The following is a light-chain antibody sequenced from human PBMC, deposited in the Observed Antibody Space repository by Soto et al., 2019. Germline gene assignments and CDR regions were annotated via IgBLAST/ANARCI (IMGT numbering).Light chain of an antibody. CDR2: GAS. CDR3: QQYGSSLRGT. J-gene: IGKJ1*01. V-gene: IGKV3-15*01. CDR1: QSVSSK. Sequence: KVMTQSPATLSVYAGERATLSCRASQSVSSKLAWYQQKPGQAPRLLIYGASTRATGIPARFSGSGSGTEFTLTISSLQSEDFAVYYCQQYGSSLRGTFGEGTKVDIK.